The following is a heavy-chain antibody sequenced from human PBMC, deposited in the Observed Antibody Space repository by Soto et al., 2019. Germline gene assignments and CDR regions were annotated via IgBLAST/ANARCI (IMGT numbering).Heavy chain of an antibody. CDR3: ARFTIFGVVNYYYYYGMDV. Sequence: GGSLRLSCAASGFTFSSYGMHWVRQAPGKGLEWVAVIWYDGSNKYYADSVKGRFTISRDNSKNTLYLQMNSLRAEDTAVYYCARFTIFGVVNYYYYYGMDVWGQGTTVTVSS. CDR2: IWYDGSNK. CDR1: GFTFSSYG. V-gene: IGHV3-33*01. J-gene: IGHJ6*02. D-gene: IGHD3-3*01.